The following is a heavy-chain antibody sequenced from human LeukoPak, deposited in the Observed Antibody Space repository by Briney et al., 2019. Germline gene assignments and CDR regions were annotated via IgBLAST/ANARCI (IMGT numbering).Heavy chain of an antibody. D-gene: IGHD2/OR15-2a*01. Sequence: GGSLRLSCAASGNYLMHCVRRVPGKELVWVSHINSDVSWTSYADSVKGRFTFSKVNAKNTVYLQMNSLRAEDTAVYYCVSFYETYWGRGTLVTVSS. J-gene: IGHJ4*02. CDR2: INSDVSWT. V-gene: IGHV3-74*01. CDR3: VSFYETY. CDR1: GNYL.